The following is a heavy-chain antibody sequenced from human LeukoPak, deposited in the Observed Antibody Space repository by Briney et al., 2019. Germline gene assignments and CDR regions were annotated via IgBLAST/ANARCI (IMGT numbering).Heavy chain of an antibody. D-gene: IGHD3-9*01. V-gene: IGHV3-23*01. Sequence: GASLRLSCAPPGVIFSNYAMSSARQAPREGLGCVSAIFGSGANTYYADAVRGRFTISRDNHRNTLYLKMNSMRDEDTAVYYCAKWGDYDVLTGYYAPDNWGQGTLVTVSS. CDR3: AKWGDYDVLTGYYAPDN. CDR2: IFGSGANT. J-gene: IGHJ4*02. CDR1: GVIFSNYA.